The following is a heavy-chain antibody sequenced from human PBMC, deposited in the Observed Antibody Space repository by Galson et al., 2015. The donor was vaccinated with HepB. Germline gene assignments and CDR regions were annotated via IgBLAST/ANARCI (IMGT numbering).Heavy chain of an antibody. V-gene: IGHV3-21*01. CDR1: GFTFSSYS. CDR3: ARGYRTNGVCYRYYYYGMDV. J-gene: IGHJ6*02. CDR2: ISSSSSYI. Sequence: SLRLSCAASGFTFSSYSMNWVRQAPGKGLEWVSSISSSSSYIYYSDSVKGRFTISRDNAKNSLYLQMNSLRAEDTAVYYCARGYRTNGVCYRYYYYGMDVWGQGTTVTVSS. D-gene: IGHD2-8*01.